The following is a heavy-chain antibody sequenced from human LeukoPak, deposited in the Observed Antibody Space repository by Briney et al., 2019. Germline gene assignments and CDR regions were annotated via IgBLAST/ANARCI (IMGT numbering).Heavy chain of an antibody. CDR1: GFTFSSYS. J-gene: IGHJ4*02. Sequence: GGSQRLSCAASGFTFSSYSMNWVRQAPGKGLEWVSYISSSSTIYYADSVKGRFTISRDNAKNSLYLQMNSLRAEDTAVYYCARRHLMGTARHFDYWGQGTLVTVSS. CDR3: ARRHLMGTARHFDY. D-gene: IGHD5-18*01. CDR2: ISSSSTI. V-gene: IGHV3-48*01.